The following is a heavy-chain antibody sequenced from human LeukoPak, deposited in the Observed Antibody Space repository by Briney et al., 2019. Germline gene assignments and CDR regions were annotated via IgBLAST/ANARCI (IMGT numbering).Heavy chain of an antibody. J-gene: IGHJ4*02. CDR2: IRYDGTKE. CDR3: AKDRLAFGVVSNSRFDY. V-gene: IGHV3-30*02. D-gene: IGHD3-3*01. Sequence: GSLRLSCAASGFTFSSYGMHWVRQAPGKGLEWVAFIRYDGTKEYYADSVKGRFTISRDNSKNTLYLQMNSLRAEDTAVYYCAKDRLAFGVVSNSRFDYWGQGTLVTVSS. CDR1: GFTFSSYG.